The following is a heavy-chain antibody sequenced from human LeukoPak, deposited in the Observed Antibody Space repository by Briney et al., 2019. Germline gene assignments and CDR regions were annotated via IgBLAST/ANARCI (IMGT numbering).Heavy chain of an antibody. CDR2: ISAGGDFT. CDR1: GFTFSTYA. J-gene: IGHJ1*01. D-gene: IGHD1/OR15-1a*01. V-gene: IGHV3-23*01. CDR3: AKDLLGEYLPH. Sequence: PGGSLRLSCATSGFTFSTYAMSWVRQAPGKGLEWVSVISAGGDFTYYADSVKGRFTISRDNSRNTLDLHMCDLRAEDTPLYFCAKDLLGEYLPHWGQGTLVTVPS.